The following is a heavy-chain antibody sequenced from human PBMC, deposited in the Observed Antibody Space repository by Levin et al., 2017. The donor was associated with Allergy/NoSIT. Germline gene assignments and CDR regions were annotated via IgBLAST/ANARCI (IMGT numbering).Heavy chain of an antibody. J-gene: IGHJ4*02. CDR1: GYSFTSYW. Sequence: KLGESLKISCKGSGYSFTSYWIGWVRQMPGKGLEWMGIIYPGDSDTRYSPSFQGQVTISADKSISTAYLQWSSLKASDTAMYYCARLNGYNLMGGYFDYWGQGTLVTVSS. CDR3: ARLNGYNLMGGYFDY. CDR2: IYPGDSDT. V-gene: IGHV5-51*01. D-gene: IGHD5-24*01.